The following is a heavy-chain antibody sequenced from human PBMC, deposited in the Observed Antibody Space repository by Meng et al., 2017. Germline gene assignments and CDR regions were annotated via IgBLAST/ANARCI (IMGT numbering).Heavy chain of an antibody. CDR3: ARALRYYYGSGRNYYYYGMDV. Sequence: VSLRLSCTVSGGSISSYYWSWIRQPPGKGLEWIGYIYYSGSTNYNPSLKSRVTISVDTSKNQFSLKLSSVTTADTAVYYCARALRYYYGSGRNYYYYGMDVWGQGTTVTVSS. D-gene: IGHD3-10*01. CDR1: GGSISSYY. V-gene: IGHV4-59*01. CDR2: IYYSGST. J-gene: IGHJ6*02.